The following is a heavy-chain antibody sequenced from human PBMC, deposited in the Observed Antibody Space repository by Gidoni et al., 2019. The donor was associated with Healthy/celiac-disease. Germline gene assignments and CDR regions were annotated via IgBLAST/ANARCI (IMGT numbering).Heavy chain of an antibody. CDR2: IYHSGST. CDR3: ARDSGDYDAFDI. D-gene: IGHD4-17*01. V-gene: IGHV4-4*02. Sequence: QVQLQESVPGLVKPSWTLCLTSAVPGGAIRSSNWWSWVRQPPGKGLEWIGDIYHSGSTNYNPSRKSRVTISVEKSKNQFSLKLSSVTAADTAVYYCARDSGDYDAFDIWGQGTMVTVSS. CDR1: GGAIRSSNW. J-gene: IGHJ3*02.